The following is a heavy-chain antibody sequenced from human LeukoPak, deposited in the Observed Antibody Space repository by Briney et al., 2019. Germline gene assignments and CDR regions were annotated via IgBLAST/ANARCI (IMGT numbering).Heavy chain of an antibody. D-gene: IGHD3-16*02. J-gene: IGHJ4*02. CDR2: IYYSGST. CDR3: ARRYPDEYYFDY. V-gene: IGHV4-59*08. CDR1: GGSISSYY. Sequence: SETLSLTCTVSGGSISSYYWSWIRQSPGKGLEWIGYIYYSGSTNYNPSLKSRVTISVDTSKNQFSLKLSSVTAADTAVYYCARRYPDEYYFDYWGQGTLVTVSS.